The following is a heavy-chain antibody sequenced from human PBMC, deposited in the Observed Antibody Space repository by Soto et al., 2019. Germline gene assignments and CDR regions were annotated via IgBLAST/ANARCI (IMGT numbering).Heavy chain of an antibody. CDR3: ARDIPPRWFGELVRSHYMDV. CDR2: ISSSSSYI. V-gene: IGHV3-21*01. D-gene: IGHD3-10*01. Sequence: GGSLRLSCAASGFTFSSYSMNWVRQAPGKGLEWVSSISSSSSYIYYADSVKGRFTISRDNAKNSLYLQMNSLRAEDTAVYYCARDIPPRWFGELVRSHYMDVWGKGTTVTVSS. J-gene: IGHJ6*03. CDR1: GFTFSSYS.